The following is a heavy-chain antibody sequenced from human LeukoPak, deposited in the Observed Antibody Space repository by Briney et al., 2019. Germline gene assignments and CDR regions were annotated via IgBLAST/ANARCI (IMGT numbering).Heavy chain of an antibody. Sequence: SKTLSLTCAVYGGDKSFGIYYWIRQPPGKGLEWIGEINHSGRTNYNPSLKSRVTISLDTSRDQFSLKLTSVTAADTALYYCARGVIDDTASLACDYWGQGTLVAVSS. J-gene: IGHJ4*02. D-gene: IGHD5-18*01. V-gene: IGHV4-34*01. CDR3: ARGVIDDTASLACDY. CDR2: INHSGRT. CDR1: GGDKSFGIYY.